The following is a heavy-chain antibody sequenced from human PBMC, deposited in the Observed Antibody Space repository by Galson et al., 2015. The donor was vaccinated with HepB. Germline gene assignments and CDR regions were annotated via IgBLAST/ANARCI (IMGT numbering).Heavy chain of an antibody. CDR2: MNPNSGNT. CDR1: GYTFTSYD. Sequence: SVKVSCKASGYTFTSYDINWVRQATGQGLEWMGWMNPNSGNTGYAQKFQGRVTMTRNTSISTAYMELSSLRSEDTAVYYCARSSTGAAAGEFDYWGQGTLVTVSS. CDR3: ARSSTGAAAGEFDY. V-gene: IGHV1-8*01. J-gene: IGHJ4*02. D-gene: IGHD6-13*01.